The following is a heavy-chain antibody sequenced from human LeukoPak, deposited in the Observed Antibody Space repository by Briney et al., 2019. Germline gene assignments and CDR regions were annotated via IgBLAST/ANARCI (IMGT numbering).Heavy chain of an antibody. CDR1: GGSISSGGYY. J-gene: IGHJ4*02. Sequence: SETLSLTCTVSGGSISSGGYYWGWIRQPPGKGLEWIGSIYYSGSTYYNPSLESRVTISVDTSKNQFSLKLSSVTAADTAVYYCATIDLDDLGVFDYWGQGTLVTVSS. V-gene: IGHV4-39*01. CDR3: ATIDLDDLGVFDY. D-gene: IGHD3-3*01. CDR2: IYYSGST.